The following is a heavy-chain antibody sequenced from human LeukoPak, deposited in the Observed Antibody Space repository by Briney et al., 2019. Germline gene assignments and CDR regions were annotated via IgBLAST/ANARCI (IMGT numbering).Heavy chain of an antibody. Sequence: SETLSLTCAVYGGSFSGYYWSWIRQPPGKGLEWIGEINHSGSTNYNPSLKSRVTISVDTSKNQFSLKLSSVTAADTAVYYCARIYSGYAPDHWGQGTLVTVSS. CDR2: INHSGST. D-gene: IGHD5-12*01. CDR3: ARIYSGYAPDH. J-gene: IGHJ4*02. V-gene: IGHV4-34*01. CDR1: GGSFSGYY.